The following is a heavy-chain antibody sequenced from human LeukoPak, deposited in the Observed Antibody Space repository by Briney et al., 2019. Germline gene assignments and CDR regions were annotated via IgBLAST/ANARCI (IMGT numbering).Heavy chain of an antibody. Sequence: PSETLSLTCTVSGGSISSYYWSWIRQPPGKGLEWIGYIYYSGSTNYNPSLKSRVTISVDTSKNQFSLKLSPVTAADTAVYYCVRGSSSGPTFDYWGQGTLVTVSS. D-gene: IGHD6-6*01. CDR1: GGSISSYY. V-gene: IGHV4-59*01. CDR2: IYYSGST. CDR3: VRGSSSGPTFDY. J-gene: IGHJ4*02.